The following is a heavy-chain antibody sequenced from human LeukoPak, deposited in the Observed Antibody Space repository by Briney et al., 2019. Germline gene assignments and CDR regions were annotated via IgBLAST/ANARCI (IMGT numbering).Heavy chain of an antibody. J-gene: IGHJ5*02. Sequence: GGSLRLSCAASGFTFSTYWMTWVRQAPGKGLEWVANINQDGGETYYVDSVKGRFTISRDNAKNSLYLQMSSLRAEDTAVYYCARPSLVAAGQDTWGQGTLVTVSS. CDR3: ARPSLVAAGQDT. CDR2: INQDGGET. CDR1: GFTFSTYW. V-gene: IGHV3-7*01. D-gene: IGHD6-13*01.